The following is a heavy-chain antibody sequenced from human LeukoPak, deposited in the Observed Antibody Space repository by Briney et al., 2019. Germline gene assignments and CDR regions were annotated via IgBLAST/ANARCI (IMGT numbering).Heavy chain of an antibody. J-gene: IGHJ4*02. V-gene: IGHV1-69*06. D-gene: IGHD5-18*01. Sequence: ASVKVSCKASGGTFSSYAVSWVRQAPGQGLEWMGGIIPIFGTANYAQKFQGRVTITADKSTSTAYMELSSLRSEDTAVYYCARGIQLWLNLLDYWGQGTLVTVSS. CDR1: GGTFSSYA. CDR3: ARGIQLWLNLLDY. CDR2: IIPIFGTA.